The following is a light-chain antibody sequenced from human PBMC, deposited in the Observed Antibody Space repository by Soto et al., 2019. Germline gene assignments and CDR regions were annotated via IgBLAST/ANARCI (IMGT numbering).Light chain of an antibody. Sequence: QSLLTQPASVSGSPGQSLTISCTGNSSDVGSYNLVSWYQQHPGKAPKLMIYEVSKRPSGVSNRFSGSKSGNTASLTISGLQAEDEADYYCCSYAGSSYVFGTGTKVTVL. CDR3: CSYAGSSYV. CDR2: EVS. V-gene: IGLV2-23*02. J-gene: IGLJ1*01. CDR1: SSDVGSYNL.